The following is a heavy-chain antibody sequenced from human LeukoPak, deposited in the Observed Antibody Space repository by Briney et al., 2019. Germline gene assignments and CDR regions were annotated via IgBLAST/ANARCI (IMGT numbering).Heavy chain of an antibody. CDR1: GDTYSSYA. J-gene: IGHJ6*04. CDR3: ARDNPQMVEHYYGMDV. Sequence: ASVNVSCKSSGDTYSSYAIRGVRQPPAQGLEWMGKKIPICGTAHYAQKFQGRVTITADESTSTVYMEMSSLRSEDTAVHYCARDNPQMVEHYYGMDVWGKGTTVTVSS. D-gene: IGHD2-15*01. V-gene: IGHV1-69*13. CDR2: KIPICGTA.